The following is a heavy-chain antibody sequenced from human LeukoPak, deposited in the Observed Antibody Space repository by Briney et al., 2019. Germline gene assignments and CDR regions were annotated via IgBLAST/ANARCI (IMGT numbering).Heavy chain of an antibody. D-gene: IGHD3-9*01. CDR2: VSGSGENT. J-gene: IGHJ4*02. V-gene: IGHV3-23*01. CDR3: AKGPVNYDILTGSYFDY. Sequence: AGSLRLSCAASGFTFNTYAMNWVRQAPGKGLEWVSSVSGSGENTYYADSVKGRFTISRYNSKNKLSLQMSSLRAEDTAVYYCAKGPVNYDILTGSYFDYWGQGTLVTVSS. CDR1: GFTFNTYA.